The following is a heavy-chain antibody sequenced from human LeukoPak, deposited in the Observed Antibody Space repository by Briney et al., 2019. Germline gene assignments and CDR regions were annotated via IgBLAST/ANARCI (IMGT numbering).Heavy chain of an antibody. V-gene: IGHV4-61*01. J-gene: IGHJ4*02. Sequence: SETLSLICTVSGGSVSRGNYYWSWIRQPPGKGLEWIGYIYYSGGTNYNPSLKSRVTISVDTSKNQFSLKLRSVTAADTAVYYCAREKTCSSTSCYFFDYWGQGTLVTVSS. D-gene: IGHD2-2*01. CDR1: GGSVSRGNYY. CDR3: AREKTCSSTSCYFFDY. CDR2: IYYSGGT.